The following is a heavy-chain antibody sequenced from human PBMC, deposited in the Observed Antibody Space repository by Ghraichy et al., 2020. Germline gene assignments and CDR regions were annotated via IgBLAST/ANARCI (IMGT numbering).Heavy chain of an antibody. V-gene: IGHV4-34*01. CDR2: INHSGST. D-gene: IGHD3-3*01. CDR1: GGSFSGYY. J-gene: IGHJ3*02. Sequence: SETLSLTCAVYGGSFSGYYWSWIRQPPGKGLEWIGEINHSGSTNYNPSLKSRVTISVDTSKNQFSLKLSSVTAADTAVYYCARGFPSYYDFHGRSLAFDIWGQGTMVTVSS. CDR3: ARGFPSYYDFHGRSLAFDI.